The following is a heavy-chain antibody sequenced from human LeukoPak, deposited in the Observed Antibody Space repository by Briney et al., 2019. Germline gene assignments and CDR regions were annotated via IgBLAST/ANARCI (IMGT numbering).Heavy chain of an antibody. CDR3: ARGGYGDDDLFEY. V-gene: IGHV3-74*01. J-gene: IGHJ4*02. D-gene: IGHD4-17*01. CDR2: INTDGSST. Sequence: PGRSLRLSCEASGFTFYDYAINWVRQAPGKGLVWVSRINTDGSSTSYADSVKGRFTISRDNARNTLYLQMNSLRAEDTAVYYCARGGYGDDDLFEYWGQGTLVTVSS. CDR1: GFTFYDYA.